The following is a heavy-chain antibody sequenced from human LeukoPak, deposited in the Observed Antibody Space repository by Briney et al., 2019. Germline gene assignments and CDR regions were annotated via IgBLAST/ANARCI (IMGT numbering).Heavy chain of an antibody. V-gene: IGHV5-51*01. CDR3: ARLDDYYYGMDV. Sequence: AKFLKISCTGSGYSFTSYWSGWVRQMPGKGLELGWIIYPGDSDTRYSPSFQGQVSISADKSISTAYLQWSSLKASDTAMYYCARLDDYYYGMDVWGQGTTVTVSS. CDR1: GYSFTSYW. CDR2: IYPGDSDT. D-gene: IGHD2-2*03. J-gene: IGHJ6*02.